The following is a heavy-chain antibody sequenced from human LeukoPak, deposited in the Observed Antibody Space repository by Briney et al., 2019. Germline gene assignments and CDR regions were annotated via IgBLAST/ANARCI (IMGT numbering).Heavy chain of an antibody. J-gene: IGHJ4*02. D-gene: IGHD3-22*01. Sequence: GGSLRLSCAASGFTFISYWLTWVRQAPGKGLEWVANIKQDGSEKYYVGSVKGRFTISRDNAKNSLYLQMNSLRAEDTAVYYCAKNPNYYDSSGPFDYWGQGTLVTVSS. CDR3: AKNPNYYDSSGPFDY. V-gene: IGHV3-7*01. CDR1: GFTFISYW. CDR2: IKQDGSEK.